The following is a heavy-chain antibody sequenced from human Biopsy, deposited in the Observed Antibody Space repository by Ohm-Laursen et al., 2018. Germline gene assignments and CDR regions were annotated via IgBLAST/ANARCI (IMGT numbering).Heavy chain of an antibody. Sequence: GTLSLTCSVSGGSIISYYWTWIRQPPGKGLVGIGHVYNGGITNFNPSLKSRVTISKDTSKNQFSLQVNSVTAADTAVYYCARTPRDSFWSGSYKRGLWFDPWGQGTLVIVSS. CDR2: VYNGGIT. CDR1: GGSIISYY. V-gene: IGHV4-59*01. J-gene: IGHJ5*02. CDR3: ARTPRDSFWSGSYKRGLWFDP. D-gene: IGHD3-3*01.